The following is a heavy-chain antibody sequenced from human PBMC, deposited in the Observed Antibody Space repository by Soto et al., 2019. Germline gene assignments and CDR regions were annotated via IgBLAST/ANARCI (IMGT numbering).Heavy chain of an antibody. J-gene: IGHJ6*02. D-gene: IGHD6-6*01. V-gene: IGHV6-1*01. Sequence: PSQTLSLTCAISGDSVSSNSAAWNWIRQSPSRGLEWLGRTYYRSKWYNDYAVSVKSRITINPDTSKNQFSLQLNSVTPEDTAVYYCARGEQLVRETPEWELVYYYYYGMDVWGQGTTVTVSS. CDR3: ARGEQLVRETPEWELVYYYYYGMDV. CDR2: TYYRSKWYN. CDR1: GDSVSSNSAA.